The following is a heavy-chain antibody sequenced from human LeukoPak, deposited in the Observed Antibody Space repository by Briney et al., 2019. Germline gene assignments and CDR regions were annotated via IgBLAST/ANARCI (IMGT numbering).Heavy chain of an antibody. CDR2: IYTGGGA. J-gene: IGHJ3*02. Sequence: GGSLRLSCAASGFTVTNNYMKWVRQAPGKGLEWVSVIYTGGGAYYSDSVKGRFTLSRDNSKNTVFLQMNSLRSDDTAVYYCARGGYCTNGVCSHDAFDIWGQGTMVTVSS. CDR3: ARGGYCTNGVCSHDAFDI. CDR1: GFTVTNNY. D-gene: IGHD2-8*01. V-gene: IGHV3-53*05.